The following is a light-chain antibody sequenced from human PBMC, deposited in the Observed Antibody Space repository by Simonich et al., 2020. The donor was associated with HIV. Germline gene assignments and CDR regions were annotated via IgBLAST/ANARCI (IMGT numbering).Light chain of an antibody. J-gene: IGKJ5*01. Sequence: DIVMTQSPDSLAVSLGERATINCKSSQVFLAGSNNKNYLAWYQQKPGQSPKLLVYWASTRESGVPDRFSGSGSGTDFTLTISSLQAEDVAVYYCQQYYSTPITFGQGTRLEIK. CDR3: QQYYSTPIT. CDR1: QVFLAGSNNKNY. CDR2: WAS. V-gene: IGKV4-1*01.